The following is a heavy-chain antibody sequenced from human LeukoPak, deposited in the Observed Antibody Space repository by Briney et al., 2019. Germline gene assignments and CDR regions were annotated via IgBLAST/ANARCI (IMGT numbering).Heavy chain of an antibody. CDR3: ARDPGIVGVTSWFDP. J-gene: IGHJ5*02. V-gene: IGHV3-30*03. CDR2: ISYDGDNK. CDR1: GFTFSSYS. Sequence: GGSLRLSCAASGFTFSSYSMNWVRQAPGKGLEWVAVISYDGDNKYFADSVKGRFTISRDNSKSTLYLQMNSLRAEDTAVYYCARDPGIVGVTSWFDPWGQGTLVTVSS. D-gene: IGHD1-26*01.